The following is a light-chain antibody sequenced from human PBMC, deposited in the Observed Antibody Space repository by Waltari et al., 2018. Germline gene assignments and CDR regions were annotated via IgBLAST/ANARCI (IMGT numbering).Light chain of an antibody. CDR3: QQYGSPPLT. V-gene: IGKV3-20*01. CDR2: GAS. Sequence: DIVLTQSPGTLSLFPGERATLSCRASHSVNNNYLAWYLQKPGQAPSLLIYGASSRAIGIPDRFSGSGSGTDFTLTISRLEPEDFAVFYCQQYGSPPLTFGGGTKVEIK. J-gene: IGKJ4*01. CDR1: HSVNNNY.